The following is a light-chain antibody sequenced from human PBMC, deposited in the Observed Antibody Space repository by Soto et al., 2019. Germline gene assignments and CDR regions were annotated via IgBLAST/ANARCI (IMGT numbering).Light chain of an antibody. CDR1: QSLSGSY. V-gene: IGKV3-20*01. J-gene: IGKJ2*01. CDR2: GAS. CDR3: QQYGSSPYT. Sequence: EIVLTQSPGTLSLSPGEGATLSCRASQSLSGSYLAWYQQRPGQAPRLLIYGASTRATGIPDRFRGSGSGTDFTLTISRLGPEDFAVYYCQQYGSSPYTFGQGTKLEIK.